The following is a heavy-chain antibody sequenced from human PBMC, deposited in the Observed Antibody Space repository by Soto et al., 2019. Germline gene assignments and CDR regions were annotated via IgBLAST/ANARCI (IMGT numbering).Heavy chain of an antibody. CDR1: GGSVSSGSYY. D-gene: IGHD1-26*01. CDR2: IYYTGST. Sequence: PSETLSLTCTVSGGSVSSGSYYWSWIRQPPGKGLEWIGYIYYTGSTNYNPSLKSRVTTSVDTSKNQFSLKLSSVTAADTAVYYCDIRGASTGWFDPWGQGTLVTVSS. J-gene: IGHJ5*02. CDR3: DIRGASTGWFDP. V-gene: IGHV4-61*01.